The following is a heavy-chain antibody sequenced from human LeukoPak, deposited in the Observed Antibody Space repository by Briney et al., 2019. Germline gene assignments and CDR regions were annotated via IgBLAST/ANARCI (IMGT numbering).Heavy chain of an antibody. V-gene: IGHV3-30*15. D-gene: IGHD7-27*01. J-gene: IGHJ4*02. Sequence: GGSLRLSCAASGFTFNTYAMHWFRQAPGKGLEWVTVISYDGSNKYYADPVEGRFTISRDNSKNTLFLQMSSLRAEDTAVYYCARDNNWGSTHYWGQGTLVTVSS. CDR1: GFTFNTYA. CDR3: ARDNNWGSTHY. CDR2: ISYDGSNK.